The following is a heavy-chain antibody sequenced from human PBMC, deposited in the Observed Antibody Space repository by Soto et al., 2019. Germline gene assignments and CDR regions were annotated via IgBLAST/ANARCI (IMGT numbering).Heavy chain of an antibody. J-gene: IGHJ5*02. CDR2: INAGNGNT. CDR3: ARTGSSSWYWFDP. Sequence: ASVKVSCKASGYTFTSYSMHWVRQAPGQRLEWMGWINAGNGNTKYSQKFQGRVTITRDTSASTAYMELSSLRSEDTAVYYCARTGSSSWYWFDPWGQGTLVTVSS. D-gene: IGHD6-13*01. V-gene: IGHV1-3*01. CDR1: GYTFTSYS.